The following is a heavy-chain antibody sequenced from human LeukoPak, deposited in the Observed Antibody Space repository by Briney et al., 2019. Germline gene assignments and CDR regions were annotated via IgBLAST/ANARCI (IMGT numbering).Heavy chain of an antibody. V-gene: IGHV3-7*03. J-gene: IGHJ4*02. CDR2: IKEDGSEK. Sequence: GGSLRLSCVASGFSFSRYWMSWVRQAPGKGLEWVANIKEDGSEKSCVDSVKGRFSISRDNAKNSLYLEINSLRADDTAVYYCARPMMDGSGYYYGCFDKWGQGALVTVSS. CDR3: ARPMMDGSGYYYGCFDK. D-gene: IGHD3-22*01. CDR1: GFSFSRYW.